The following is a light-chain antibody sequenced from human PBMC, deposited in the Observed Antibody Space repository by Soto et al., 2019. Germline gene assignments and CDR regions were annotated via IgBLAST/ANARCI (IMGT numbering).Light chain of an antibody. J-gene: IGKJ5*01. CDR1: QNVDKF. V-gene: IGKV3-11*01. CDR3: QQRKNWPPIN. CDR2: DSS. Sequence: EIELTPSPATFSLSPVETATLSCRASQNVDKFLAWYQQRPGQPPRLLIFDSSNRATGVPVRFSGSGSGTVFTLTIGSLEPEDSAVYYCQQRKNWPPINCGQGTRRAIK.